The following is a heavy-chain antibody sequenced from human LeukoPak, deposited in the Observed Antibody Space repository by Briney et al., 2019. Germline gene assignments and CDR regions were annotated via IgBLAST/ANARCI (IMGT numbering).Heavy chain of an antibody. J-gene: IGHJ5*02. V-gene: IGHV4-59*01. CDR2: TYYSGST. CDR3: ARGGIAAAEGWFDP. Sequence: PSETLSLTCTVSGGSISSYYWSWIRQPPGKGLEWIGYTYYSGSTNYNPSLKSRVTISVDTSKNQFSLKLSSVTAADTAVYYCARGGIAAAEGWFDPWGQGTLVTVSS. D-gene: IGHD6-13*01. CDR1: GGSISSYY.